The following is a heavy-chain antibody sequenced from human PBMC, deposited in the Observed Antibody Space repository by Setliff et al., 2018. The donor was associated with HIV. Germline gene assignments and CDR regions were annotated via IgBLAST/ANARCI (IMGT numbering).Heavy chain of an antibody. Sequence: ASVKVSCKASGYTFSDHYIHRVRQAPGQGLEWMGWINPSSGGTKFAQKFQGRVTMTRDTSINTAYMEMSRLRSDDTAVYYCAGVPSRYCSSTTCPSFFDQWGQGTLVTGSS. CDR1: GYTFSDHY. J-gene: IGHJ4*02. V-gene: IGHV1-2*02. D-gene: IGHD2-2*01. CDR3: AGVPSRYCSSTTCPSFFDQ. CDR2: INPSSGGT.